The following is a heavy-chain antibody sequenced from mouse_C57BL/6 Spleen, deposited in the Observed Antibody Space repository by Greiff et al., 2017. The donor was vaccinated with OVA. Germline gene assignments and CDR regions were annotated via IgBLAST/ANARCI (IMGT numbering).Heavy chain of an antibody. V-gene: IGHV1-69*01. J-gene: IGHJ2*01. CDR2: IDPSDSYT. D-gene: IGHD2-4*01. CDR1: GYTFTSYW. Sequence: QVQLQQPGAELVMPGASVKLSCKASGYTFTSYWMHWVKQRPGQGLEWIGEIDPSDSYTNYNQKFKGKSTLTVDKSSSTAYMQLSSLTSEDSAVYYCARGYDYHYFDYWGKGTTLTVSS. CDR3: ARGYDYHYFDY.